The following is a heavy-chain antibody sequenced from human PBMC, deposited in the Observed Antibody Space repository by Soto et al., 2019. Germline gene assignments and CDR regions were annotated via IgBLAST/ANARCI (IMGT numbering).Heavy chain of an antibody. CDR2: FDPEDGET. Sequence: ASVKVSCKVSGYTLTELSMHWVRQAPGKGLEWMGGFDPEDGETIYAQKFQGRVTMTEDTSTDTAYMELSSLRSEDTAVYYCATGEGGSYYYYNWFYPWGQGTLVTVSS. V-gene: IGHV1-24*01. CDR1: GYTLTELS. D-gene: IGHD3-10*01. CDR3: ATGEGGSYYYYNWFYP. J-gene: IGHJ5*02.